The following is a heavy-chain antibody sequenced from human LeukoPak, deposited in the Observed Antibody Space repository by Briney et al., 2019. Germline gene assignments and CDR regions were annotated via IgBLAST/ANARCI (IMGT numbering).Heavy chain of an antibody. CDR2: IYYSGST. V-gene: IGHV4-30-4*08. J-gene: IGHJ4*02. CDR1: GGSISSGGYY. D-gene: IGHD3-10*01. CDR3: ARAASLGFGELLDY. Sequence: PSETLSLTCTVSGGSISSGGYYWSWIRQHPGKGLEWIGYIYYSGSTYYNPSLKSRVTISVDTSKNQFSLRLSSVTAADTAVHYCARAASLGFGELLDYWGQGTLVTVSS.